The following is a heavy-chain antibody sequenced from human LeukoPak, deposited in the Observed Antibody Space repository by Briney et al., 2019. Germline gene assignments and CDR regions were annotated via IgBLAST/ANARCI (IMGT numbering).Heavy chain of an antibody. Sequence: GGSLRLSCAASGFTFSSYAMHWVRQAPGKGLEWVAVISYDGSNKYYADSVKGRFTISRDNSKNTLYLQMNSLRAEDTAVYCCANSRYRATAFDIWGQGTMVTVSS. D-gene: IGHD3-16*02. V-gene: IGHV3-30-3*01. CDR3: ANSRYRATAFDI. CDR1: GFTFSSYA. CDR2: ISYDGSNK. J-gene: IGHJ3*02.